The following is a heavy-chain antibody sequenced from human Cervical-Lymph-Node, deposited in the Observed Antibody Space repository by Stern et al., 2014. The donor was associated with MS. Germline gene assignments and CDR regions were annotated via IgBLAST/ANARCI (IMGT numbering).Heavy chain of an antibody. V-gene: IGHV3-43*01. Sequence: VQLVESGGGVVQPGGSLRLSCAASGFTFEDYNMHLVRQAPGQGLEWFSTITWEGVRTYNRDSVKGRFTISRDNSKNSLHLQMNSLRTEDTAMYYCARARDIDYWGQGTLVTVSS. CDR1: GFTFEDYN. CDR2: ITWEGVRT. J-gene: IGHJ4*02. CDR3: ARARDIDY. D-gene: IGHD5-24*01.